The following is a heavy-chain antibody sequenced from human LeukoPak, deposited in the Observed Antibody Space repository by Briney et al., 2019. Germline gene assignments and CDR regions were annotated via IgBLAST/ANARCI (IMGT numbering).Heavy chain of an antibody. D-gene: IGHD3-16*01. CDR3: ARLTPPFDY. CDR1: GFTFSSYS. Sequence: PGGSLRLSCAASGFTFSSYSMNWVRQAPGKGLVWVARINSDGSSTNYADSVKGRFTISRDNAKNTLYLQMNSLRAEDTAVYYCARLTPPFDYWGQGTLVTVSS. J-gene: IGHJ4*02. CDR2: INSDGSST. V-gene: IGHV3-74*01.